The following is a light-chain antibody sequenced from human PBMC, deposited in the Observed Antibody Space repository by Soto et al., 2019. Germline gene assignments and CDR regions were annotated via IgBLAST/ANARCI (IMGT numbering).Light chain of an antibody. V-gene: IGLV2-14*01. CDR2: EVT. Sequence: QSALTQPASVSGSPGQSITISCTGTSSDVGGYNYVSWYQQHPGKVPKLMIYEVTNRPSGVSDRFSGSKSGNTASLTISGLQAEDEADYYCTSYTSSSTLVFGGGTQLT. CDR1: SSDVGGYNY. CDR3: TSYTSSSTLV. J-gene: IGLJ7*01.